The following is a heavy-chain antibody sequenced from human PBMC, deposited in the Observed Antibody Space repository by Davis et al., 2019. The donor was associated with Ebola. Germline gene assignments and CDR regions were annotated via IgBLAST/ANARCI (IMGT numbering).Heavy chain of an antibody. V-gene: IGHV3-74*01. D-gene: IGHD5-12*01. Sequence: GESLKISCVASGFTFSTYWMQWVRQTPGEGLVWISHINGDGTGTTYADSVKGRFTISRDNARNTLYLQMNSLRAEDTAVYYCVRDSGYYSHDYWGHGTLVTVSS. J-gene: IGHJ4*01. CDR2: INGDGTGT. CDR3: VRDSGYYSHDY. CDR1: GFTFSTYW.